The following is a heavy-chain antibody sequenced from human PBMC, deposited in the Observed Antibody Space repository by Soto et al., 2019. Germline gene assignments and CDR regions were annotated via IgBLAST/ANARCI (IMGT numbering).Heavy chain of an antibody. CDR2: ITDSGST. CDR1: GGSISGGGYY. J-gene: IGHJ5*02. D-gene: IGHD2-2*02. CDR3: AKDPLYGWSDP. Sequence: SETLSLTCTVSGGSISGGGYYWSWIRQHPGKGLEWIGFITDSGSTYYNPSLKSRVTISVDTSRNQFSLNLNSVTAADTAVYYCAKDPLYGWSDPWGQGTLVTVSS. V-gene: IGHV4-31*03.